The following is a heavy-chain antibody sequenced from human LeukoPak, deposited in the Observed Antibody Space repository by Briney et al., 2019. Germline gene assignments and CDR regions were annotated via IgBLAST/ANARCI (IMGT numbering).Heavy chain of an antibody. J-gene: IGHJ4*02. CDR1: GGSISSYY. Sequence: ASETLSLTCTVSGGSISSYYWSWIRQPPGKGLEWIGYIYYSGSTNYNPSLKSRVTISVDTSKNQFSLKLSFVTAADTAVYHCARGAVWGFPFDSWGQGTLVTVSS. V-gene: IGHV4-59*01. D-gene: IGHD3-16*01. CDR3: ARGAVWGFPFDS. CDR2: IYYSGST.